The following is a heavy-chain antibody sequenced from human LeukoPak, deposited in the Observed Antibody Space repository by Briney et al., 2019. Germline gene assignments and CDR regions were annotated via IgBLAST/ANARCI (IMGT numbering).Heavy chain of an antibody. Sequence: ASVTVSCMASGYTFTGYYMHWVRQAPGQGGEGMGWINPNSGGTNYEQKFQGRVTITRDTSNSTVYMELSRLRWSAPDVYYCARNFYFDSSGYYHYWGQGTLVTVSS. CDR3: ARNFYFDSSGYYHY. CDR2: INPNSGGT. J-gene: IGHJ4*02. CDR1: GYTFTGYY. D-gene: IGHD3-22*01. V-gene: IGHV1-2*02.